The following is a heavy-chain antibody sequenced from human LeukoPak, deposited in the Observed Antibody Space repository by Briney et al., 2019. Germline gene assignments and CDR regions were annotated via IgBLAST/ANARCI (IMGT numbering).Heavy chain of an antibody. J-gene: IGHJ4*02. Sequence: PGGSLRLSCAASGFTFSNYWVHWVRQAPGKGLVWVSRINTDGTTTTYADSVRGRFTISRDNAKNTVYLQMNSLRAEDTAVYYCVTEWFGLGKYFDNWGQGALVTVSS. D-gene: IGHD3-16*01. CDR2: INTDGTTT. CDR1: GFTFSNYW. CDR3: VTEWFGLGKYFDN. V-gene: IGHV3-74*01.